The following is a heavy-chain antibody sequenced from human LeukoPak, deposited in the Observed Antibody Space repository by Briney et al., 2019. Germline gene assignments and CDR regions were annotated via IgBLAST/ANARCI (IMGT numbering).Heavy chain of an antibody. CDR3: AKSWGVEYSSGFYIGVDY. D-gene: IGHD3-22*01. V-gene: IGHV3-30*02. Sequence: GGSLRLSCGVSGFTFRDYGMHWGRQAPGKGLGWVASIRFDGSNNDYADSVKGRFTISRDNSKSTVYLQMNSLRAEDTAVFYCAKSWGVEYSSGFYIGVDYWGQGTLVTVSS. CDR2: IRFDGSNN. CDR1: GFTFRDYG. J-gene: IGHJ4*02.